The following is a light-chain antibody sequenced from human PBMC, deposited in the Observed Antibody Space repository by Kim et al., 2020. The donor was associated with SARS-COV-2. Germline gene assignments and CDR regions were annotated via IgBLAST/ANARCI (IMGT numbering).Light chain of an antibody. J-gene: IGLJ2*01. CDR2: EDN. CDR3: QSYDSSNHVV. V-gene: IGLV6-57*03. CDR1: SASIASNY. Sequence: KTVPISFTRSSASIASNYVQWYQQRPGSAPTTVIYEDNQRPSGVPDRFSGSIDSSSNSASLTISGLKTEDEADYYCQSYDSSNHVVFGGGTQLTVL.